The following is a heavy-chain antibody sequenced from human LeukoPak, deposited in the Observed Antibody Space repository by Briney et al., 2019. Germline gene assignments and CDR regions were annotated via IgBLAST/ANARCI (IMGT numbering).Heavy chain of an antibody. CDR3: ARGEWNHKLEPGYFQY. V-gene: IGHV3-48*02. CDR1: GFTFSSYS. J-gene: IGHJ1*01. CDR2: ISSSSSTI. D-gene: IGHD1-14*01. Sequence: GGSLRLSCAASGFTFSSYSMNWVRQAPGKGLEWISYISSSSSTIYYADSVKGRFTISRDNAKNSLYLQMNSLRDEDTAVYYCARGEWNHKLEPGYFQYWGQGTLVTVSS.